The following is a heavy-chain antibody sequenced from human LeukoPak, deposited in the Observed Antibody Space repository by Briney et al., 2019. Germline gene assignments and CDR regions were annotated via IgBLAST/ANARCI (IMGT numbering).Heavy chain of an antibody. CDR2: ITWDGGNT. Sequence: PGGSLRLSCAASGFTFDYYTMRWVRQAPGKGLEWVSLITWDGGNTNYAESVRGRFTVSRDNSKNSVYLQMNFVRTDDTALYYCAKDLGRLQFYFDFWGRGTLVTVSS. CDR3: AKDLGRLQFYFDF. D-gene: IGHD6-25*01. V-gene: IGHV3-43*01. CDR1: GFTFDYYT. J-gene: IGHJ4*02.